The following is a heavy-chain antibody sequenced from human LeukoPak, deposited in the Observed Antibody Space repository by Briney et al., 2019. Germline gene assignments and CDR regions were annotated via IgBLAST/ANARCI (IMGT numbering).Heavy chain of an antibody. CDR1: GFTFSNYE. D-gene: IGHD3-16*01. Sequence: GGSLRLSCAASGFTFSNYEMNWVRQAPGKGLEWVSYISSSGSTIYYADSVKGRFTISRDNAKNTLYLQMNSLRAEDTAVYYCASMLPQFPFDYWGQGTLVTVSS. J-gene: IGHJ4*02. CDR3: ASMLPQFPFDY. V-gene: IGHV3-48*03. CDR2: ISSSGSTI.